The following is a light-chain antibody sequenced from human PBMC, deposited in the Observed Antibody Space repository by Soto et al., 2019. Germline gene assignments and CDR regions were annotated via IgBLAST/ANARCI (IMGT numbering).Light chain of an antibody. CDR3: QQYDRSPWT. V-gene: IGKV3-20*01. CDR1: QSVNDNY. Sequence: PGERATLFCRASQSVNDNYLAWYQQKPGQAPRLLIYGASSRATGIPDRFTGAGSGTDFSLTISRLEPEDFAIYYCQQYDRSPWTFGQGTKVEIK. CDR2: GAS. J-gene: IGKJ1*01.